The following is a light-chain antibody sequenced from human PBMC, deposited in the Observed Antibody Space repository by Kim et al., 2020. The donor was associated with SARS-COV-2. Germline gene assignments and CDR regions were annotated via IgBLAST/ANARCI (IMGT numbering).Light chain of an antibody. CDR1: QGISSY. CDR3: QQYYSYPWT. Sequence: ASTGDSFTIACRASQGISSYLAWYQQKPGKAPKLLIYAASTLQSGVPSRFSGSGSGTEFTLTISCLQYEDFATYYCQQYYSYPWTFGQGTKVEIK. V-gene: IGKV1-8*01. CDR2: AAS. J-gene: IGKJ1*01.